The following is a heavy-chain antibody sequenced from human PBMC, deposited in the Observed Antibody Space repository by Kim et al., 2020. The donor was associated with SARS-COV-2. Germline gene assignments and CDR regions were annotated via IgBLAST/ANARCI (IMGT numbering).Heavy chain of an antibody. V-gene: IGHV4-4*07. CDR3: TRAIYDTSGYRIDY. J-gene: IGHJ4*02. CDR1: GASISSDYY. Sequence: SETLSLTCTVSGASISSDYYWTWIRQPAGKGLEWIGHIHPTGGTNYYPSLQSRVTLSIDTSKNMVSLRMTSVTAADTAVYYCTRAIYDTSGYRIDYWGQGILVTVSS. D-gene: IGHD3-22*01. CDR2: IHPTGGT.